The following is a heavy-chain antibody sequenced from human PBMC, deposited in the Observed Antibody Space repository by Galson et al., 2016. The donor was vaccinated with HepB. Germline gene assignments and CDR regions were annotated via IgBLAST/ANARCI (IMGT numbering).Heavy chain of an antibody. CDR2: IAYDETRK. CDR3: ARADSSGWYGPSAFDV. J-gene: IGHJ3*01. V-gene: IGHV3-30*04. Sequence: SLRLSCAASGFTFSSYAMHWVRQAPGKGLEWVAFIAYDETRKYYADSVKGRFTISRDNSNNTLYLQMNSLRAEDTAVYYCARADSSGWYGPSAFDVWGQGTMVTGSS. CDR1: GFTFSSYA. D-gene: IGHD6-19*01.